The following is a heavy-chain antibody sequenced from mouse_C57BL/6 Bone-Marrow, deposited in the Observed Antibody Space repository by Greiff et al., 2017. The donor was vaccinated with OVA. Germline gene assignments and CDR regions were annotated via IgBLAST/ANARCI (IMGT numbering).Heavy chain of an antibody. Sequence: EVKVEESGPGLVKPSQSLSLTCSVSGYSITSGYYWNWIRQFPGNKLEWMGYISYDGSNNYNPSLNNRTSITRDTSKNQFFLKLNSVTTEYTATYYCARKGNPLYFDVWGTGTTVTVSS. CDR2: ISYDGSN. CDR3: ARKGNPLYFDV. D-gene: IGHD2-1*01. J-gene: IGHJ1*03. V-gene: IGHV3-6*01. CDR1: GYSITSGYY.